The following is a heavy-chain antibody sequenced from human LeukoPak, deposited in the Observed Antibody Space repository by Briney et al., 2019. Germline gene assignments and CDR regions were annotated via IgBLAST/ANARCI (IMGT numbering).Heavy chain of an antibody. V-gene: IGHV3-30*18. J-gene: IGHJ4*02. CDR1: EFTFSSYG. D-gene: IGHD2-21*02. CDR2: ISYDGSNK. CDR3: AKGMREHIVVVTAIDY. Sequence: PGGSLRLSCAASEFTFSSYGMHWVRQAPGKGLEWVAFISYDGSNKYYADSVKGRFTISRDNSKNTLYLQMNSLRAEDTAVYYCAKGMREHIVVVTAIDYWGQGTLVTVSS.